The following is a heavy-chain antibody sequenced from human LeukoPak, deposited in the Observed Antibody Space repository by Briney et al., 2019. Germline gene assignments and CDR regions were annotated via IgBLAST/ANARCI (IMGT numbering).Heavy chain of an antibody. V-gene: IGHV4-34*01. CDR1: GGSVSGYY. CDR2: INHSGST. J-gene: IGHJ4*02. Sequence: SETLSLTCAVYGGSVSGYYWSWIRQPPGKGLEWIGEINHSGSTNYNPSLKSRVTISVDTSKNQFSLKLSSATAADTAVYYCARRRGSSGVDYWGQGTLVTVSS. D-gene: IGHD3-16*01. CDR3: ARRRGSSGVDY.